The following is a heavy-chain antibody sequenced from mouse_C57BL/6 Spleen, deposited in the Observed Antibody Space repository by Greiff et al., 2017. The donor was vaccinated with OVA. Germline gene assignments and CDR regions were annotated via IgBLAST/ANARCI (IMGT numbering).Heavy chain of an antibody. V-gene: IGHV1-80*01. J-gene: IGHJ4*01. CDR1: GYAFSSYW. D-gene: IGHD2-4*01. Sequence: QVQLQQSGAELVKPGASVKISCKASGYAFSSYWMNWVKQRPGKGLEWIGQIYPGDGDTNYNGKFKGKATLTADKSSSTAYMQLSSLTSEDSAVYFCARSYDYDGGGGPYYAMDYWGKGTSVTVSS. CDR3: ARSYDYDGGGGPYYAMDY. CDR2: IYPGDGDT.